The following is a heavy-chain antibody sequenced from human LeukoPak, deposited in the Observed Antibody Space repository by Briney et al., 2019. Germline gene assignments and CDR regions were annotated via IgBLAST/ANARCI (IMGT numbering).Heavy chain of an antibody. CDR2: VIPIFGTA. CDR1: GGTFSSYA. CDR3: ARGRAVPGGYYYYYGMDV. Sequence: SVKVSCKASGGTFSSYAISWGRQAPGQRLEWMGGVIPIFGTANYAQKFQGRVTITADESTSTAYMELSSLRSEDTAVYYCARGRAVPGGYYYYYGMDVWGQGTTVTVSS. D-gene: IGHD1-14*01. J-gene: IGHJ6*02. V-gene: IGHV1-69*01.